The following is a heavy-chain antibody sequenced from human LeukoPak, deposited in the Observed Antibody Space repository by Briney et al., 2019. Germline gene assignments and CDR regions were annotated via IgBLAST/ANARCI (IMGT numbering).Heavy chain of an antibody. J-gene: IGHJ4*02. CDR3: ASRYYYDSSGYFFDY. D-gene: IGHD3-22*01. CDR2: INHSGST. V-gene: IGHV4-34*01. CDR1: GGSFSGYY. Sequence: SETLSLTCAVYGGSFSGYYWSWIRQPPGKGLEWIGEINHSGSTNYNPSLKSRVTISVDTSKNQFPLKLSSVTAADTAVYYCASRYYYDSSGYFFDYWGQGTLVTVSS.